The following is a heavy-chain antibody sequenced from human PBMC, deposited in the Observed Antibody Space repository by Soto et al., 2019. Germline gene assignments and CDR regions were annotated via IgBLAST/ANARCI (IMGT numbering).Heavy chain of an antibody. CDR2: IYHSGST. V-gene: IGHV4-4*02. CDR3: ARDPGRYYDSSGYLS. Sequence: SETLSLTCAVSGGSISSSNWWSWVRQPPGKGLEWIGEIYHSGSTNYNPSLKSRVTISVDKSKNQFSLKLSSVTAEDTAVYYCARDPGRYYDSSGYLSWGQGTLVTVSS. D-gene: IGHD3-22*01. CDR1: GGSISSSNW. J-gene: IGHJ4*02.